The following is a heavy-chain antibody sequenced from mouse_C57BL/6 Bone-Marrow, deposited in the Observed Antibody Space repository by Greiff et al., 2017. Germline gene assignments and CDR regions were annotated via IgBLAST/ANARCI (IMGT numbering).Heavy chain of an antibody. CDR1: GYTFTSYW. J-gene: IGHJ3*01. V-gene: IGHV1-64*01. D-gene: IGHD2-2*01. Sequence: QVQLQQPGAELVKPGASVKLSCKASGYTFTSYWMHWVKQRPGQGLEWIGMFHPNSGSTNYNEKFKSKATLTVDKSSSTAYMQLSSLTSEDSAVYYCAKRARWLRGFAYWGQGTLVTVSA. CDR2: FHPNSGST. CDR3: AKRARWLRGFAY.